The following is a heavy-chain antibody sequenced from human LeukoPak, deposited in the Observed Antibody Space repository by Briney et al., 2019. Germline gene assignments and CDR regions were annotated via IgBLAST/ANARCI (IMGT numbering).Heavy chain of an antibody. CDR3: ARSDCTNGVCPDAFDI. D-gene: IGHD2-8*01. J-gene: IGHJ3*02. CDR2: IYSGNST. CDR1: GFTASSNY. Sequence: PGGSLRLSCAASGFTASSNYMSWVRQAPGRGLEWVSIIYSGNSTYYADSVKGRFSISRDNYKNSLYLQMNSLRAEDTAVYYCARSDCTNGVCPDAFDIWGQGTLVTVSS. V-gene: IGHV3-66*01.